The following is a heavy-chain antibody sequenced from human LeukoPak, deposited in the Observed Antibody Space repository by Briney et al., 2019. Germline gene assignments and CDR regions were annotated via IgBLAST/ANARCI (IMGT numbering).Heavy chain of an antibody. D-gene: IGHD2-2*01. V-gene: IGHV4-59*01. J-gene: IGHJ4*02. CDR1: GGSISNYY. CDR3: ARDAAALDY. Sequence: SETLSLTCTVSGGSISNYYWSWVRQPPGKGLEWIGYSYYDGSTTYNPSLKSRLTISVDTSMNQFSLHLSSVTAADTAMYYCARDAAALDYWGQGILDTVSS. CDR2: SYYDGST.